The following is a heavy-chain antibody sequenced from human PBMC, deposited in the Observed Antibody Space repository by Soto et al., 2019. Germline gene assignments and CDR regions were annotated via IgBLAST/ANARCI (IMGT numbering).Heavy chain of an antibody. CDR3: ARDLGVGAAGRGYYSYYGMDV. D-gene: IGHD6-13*01. CDR1: GFSFSGYW. CDR2: IKQDGSED. V-gene: IGHV3-7*03. Sequence: GGSLRLSCAASGFSFSGYWMTWVRQAPGKGLEWVANIKQDGSEDYYVDSVKGRFTISRDNAKRSLYLQMNSLRAEDTALYYCARDLGVGAAGRGYYSYYGMDVWGQGTTVTVSS. J-gene: IGHJ6*02.